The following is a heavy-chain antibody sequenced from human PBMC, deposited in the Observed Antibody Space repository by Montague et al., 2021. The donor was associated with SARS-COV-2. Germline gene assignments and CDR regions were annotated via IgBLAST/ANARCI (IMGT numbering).Heavy chain of an antibody. CDR2: IYYTGNT. CDR1: GGSITNNIDY. J-gene: IGHJ3*01. V-gene: IGHV4-39*02. Sequence: SETLSLTCTVSGGSITNNIDYWAWIRQPPGEGLEWIGSIYYTGNTYYNPSLKSRVIISVVTSKNHFTLKLSSVTAAETAVYYCARLKRYFDSSGSPSAFDFWGQGTKVTVSS. D-gene: IGHD3-22*01. CDR3: ARLKRYFDSSGSPSAFDF.